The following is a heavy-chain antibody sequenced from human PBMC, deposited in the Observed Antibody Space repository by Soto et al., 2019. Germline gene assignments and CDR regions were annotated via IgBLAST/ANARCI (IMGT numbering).Heavy chain of an antibody. J-gene: IGHJ3*02. V-gene: IGHV3-9*01. Sequence: GGSLRLSCAASGFTFDDYAMHWVRQAPGKGLEWVSGISWNSGSIGYADSVKGRFTISRDNAKNSLYLQMNSLRAEDTALYYCAKDTGYDSSGYDAFDIWGQGTMVTVSS. D-gene: IGHD3-22*01. CDR2: ISWNSGSI. CDR1: GFTFDDYA. CDR3: AKDTGYDSSGYDAFDI.